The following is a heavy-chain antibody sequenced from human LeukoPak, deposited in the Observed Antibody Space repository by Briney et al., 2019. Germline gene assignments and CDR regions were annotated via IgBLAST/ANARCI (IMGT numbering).Heavy chain of an antibody. V-gene: IGHV3-23*01. CDR1: GFTFSSYA. CDR3: ARVKRDCSGGSCYSYDY. Sequence: GGSLRLSCAASGFTFSSYAMSWVRQAPGKGQEWVSAISGSGGSTYYADSVKGRFTISRDNSKNTLYLQMNSLRAEDTAVYYCARVKRDCSGGSCYSYDYWGQGTLVTVSS. CDR2: ISGSGGST. D-gene: IGHD2-15*01. J-gene: IGHJ4*02.